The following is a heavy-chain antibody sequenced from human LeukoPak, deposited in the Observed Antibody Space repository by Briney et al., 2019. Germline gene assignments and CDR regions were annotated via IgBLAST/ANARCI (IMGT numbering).Heavy chain of an antibody. CDR1: GYTFTSYG. V-gene: IGHV1-18*01. CDR2: ISAYNGNT. Sequence: ASVKVSCKASGYTFTSYGISWVRQAPGQGLEWMGWISAYNGNTNYAQKLQGRVTMTTDTSTSTAYMELRSLRSDDTAVYYCARGPPSRSARPIPNYFDYWGQGTLVTVSS. J-gene: IGHJ4*02. D-gene: IGHD6-6*01. CDR3: ARGPPSRSARPIPNYFDY.